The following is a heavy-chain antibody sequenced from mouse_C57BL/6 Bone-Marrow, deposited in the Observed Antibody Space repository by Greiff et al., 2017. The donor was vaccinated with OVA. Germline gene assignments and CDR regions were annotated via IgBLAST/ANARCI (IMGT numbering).Heavy chain of an antibody. CDR3: ARRDTTDYFDY. V-gene: IGHV3-6*01. CDR2: ISYDGSN. Sequence: EVQLQESGPGLVKPSQSLSLTCSVTGYSITSGYYWNWIRQFPGNKLEWMGYISYDGSNNYNPSLKNRISITRDTSKNQFFLKLNSVTTEDTATYYCARRDTTDYFDYWGQGTTLTVSS. D-gene: IGHD1-1*01. J-gene: IGHJ2*01. CDR1: GYSITSGYY.